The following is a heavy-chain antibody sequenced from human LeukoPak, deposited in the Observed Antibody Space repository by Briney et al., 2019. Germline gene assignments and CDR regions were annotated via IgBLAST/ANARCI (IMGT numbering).Heavy chain of an antibody. Sequence: GGSLRLSCAASGFTFSSYAMSWVRQAPGKGLEWVAVISYDGSNKYYADSVKGRFTISRDNSKNTLYLQMNSLRAEDTAVYYCAKDIPVGYCSGGSCPEYYYGMDVWGKGTTVTVSS. D-gene: IGHD2-15*01. J-gene: IGHJ6*04. CDR2: ISYDGSNK. CDR1: GFTFSSYA. CDR3: AKDIPVGYCSGGSCPEYYYGMDV. V-gene: IGHV3-30*18.